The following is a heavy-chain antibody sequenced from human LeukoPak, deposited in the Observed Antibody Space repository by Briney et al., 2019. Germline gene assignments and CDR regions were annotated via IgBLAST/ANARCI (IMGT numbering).Heavy chain of an antibody. CDR2: ISYDGSNK. CDR3: AKILGTRGVISRYYYYGMDV. CDR1: GFTFSSYG. Sequence: GGSLRLSCAASGFTFSSYGMHWVRQAPGKGLEWVAVISYDGSNKYYADSVKGRFTISRDNSKNTLYLQMNSLRAEDTAVCYCAKILGTRGVISRYYYYGMDVWGQGTTVTVSS. J-gene: IGHJ6*02. D-gene: IGHD3-10*01. V-gene: IGHV3-30*18.